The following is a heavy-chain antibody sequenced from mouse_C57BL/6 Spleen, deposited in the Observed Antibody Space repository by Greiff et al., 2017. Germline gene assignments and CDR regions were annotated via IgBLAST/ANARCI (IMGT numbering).Heavy chain of an antibody. CDR3: VRQGVYYYAMDY. D-gene: IGHD2-1*01. V-gene: IGHV10-1*01. J-gene: IGHJ4*01. Sequence: EVQVVESGGGLVQPKGSLKLSCAASGFSFNTYAMNWVRQAPGKGLEWVARIRSKSNNYATYYADSVKDRFTISRDDSESMLYLQMNNLKTEDTAMYYCVRQGVYYYAMDYWGQGTSVTVSS. CDR1: GFSFNTYA. CDR2: IRSKSNNYAT.